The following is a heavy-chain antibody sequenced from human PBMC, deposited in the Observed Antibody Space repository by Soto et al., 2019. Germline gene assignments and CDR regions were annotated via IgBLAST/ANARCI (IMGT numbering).Heavy chain of an antibody. V-gene: IGHV1-18*01. CDR2: ISAYSGKT. CDR3: ARTGELRLDS. J-gene: IGHJ4*02. CDR1: GYTFSNYG. D-gene: IGHD1-7*01. Sequence: QVHLVQSGAEVKKPRASVRVSCRLPGYTFSNYGSSGVRQAPGQGLEWLGWISAYSGKTNYAQSLKVRVTMTTDTSTNTAYMELRSLTSDDAAVYYRARTGELRLDSWGQGTLVTVAS.